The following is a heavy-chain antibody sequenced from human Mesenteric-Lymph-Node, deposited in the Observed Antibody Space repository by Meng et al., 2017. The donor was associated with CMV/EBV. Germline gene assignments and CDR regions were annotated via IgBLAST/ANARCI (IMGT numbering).Heavy chain of an antibody. CDR3: ARDGSGSPNYYYYGMDV. V-gene: IGHV3-66*02. Sequence: GGSLRLSCAASGFPFRSYIMNWVRQAPGKGLQWVSVIYSGGTTYYADSVQGRFTISRDNSKNTLYLQMNSLTAEDTAVYYCARDGSGSPNYYYYGMDVWGQGTTVTVSS. CDR1: GFPFRSYI. CDR2: IYSGGTT. D-gene: IGHD1-26*01. J-gene: IGHJ6*02.